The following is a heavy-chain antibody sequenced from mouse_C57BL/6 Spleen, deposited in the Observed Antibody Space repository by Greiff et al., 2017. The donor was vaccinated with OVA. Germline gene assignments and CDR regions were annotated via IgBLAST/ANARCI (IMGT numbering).Heavy chain of an antibody. CDR1: GFTFSDYY. Sequence: EVKLMESEGGLVQPGSSMKLSCTASGFTFSDYYMAWVRQVPEKGLEWVANINYDGSSTYYLDSLKSRFIISRDNAKNILYLQMSSLKSEDTATYYCAKRALTVYYFDYWGQGTTLTVSS. J-gene: IGHJ2*01. CDR2: INYDGSST. D-gene: IGHD4-1*01. CDR3: AKRALTVYYFDY. V-gene: IGHV5-16*02.